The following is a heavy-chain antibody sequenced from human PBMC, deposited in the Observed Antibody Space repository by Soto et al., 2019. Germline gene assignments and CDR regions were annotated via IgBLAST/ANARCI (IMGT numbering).Heavy chain of an antibody. Sequence: EVQLLESGGGLVQPGGSLRLSCAASGFTFSSYAMSWVRQAPGKGLEWVSTISSTVSSTFYADSVKGRFTISRDNSYNTGYPQMNSLRAEDTAIYYCASRRGCSGGNCYGFDYWGQGTLVTVSS. J-gene: IGHJ4*02. CDR1: GFTFSSYA. V-gene: IGHV3-23*01. D-gene: IGHD2-15*01. CDR3: ASRRGCSGGNCYGFDY. CDR2: ISSTVSST.